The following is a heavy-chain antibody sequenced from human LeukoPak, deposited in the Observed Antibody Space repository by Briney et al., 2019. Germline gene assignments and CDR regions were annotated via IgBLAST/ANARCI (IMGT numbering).Heavy chain of an antibody. D-gene: IGHD3-10*01. CDR2: INPNSGGT. CDR1: GYTFTGYY. V-gene: IGHV1-2*06. J-gene: IGHJ4*02. CDR3: ARELITMVRGVTPFDY. Sequence: ASVKVSCKASGYTFTGYYMHWVRQAPGQGLEWMERINPNSGGTNYAQKFQGRVTMTRDTSISTAYMELSRLRSDDTAVYYCARELITMVRGVTPFDYWGQGTLVTVSS.